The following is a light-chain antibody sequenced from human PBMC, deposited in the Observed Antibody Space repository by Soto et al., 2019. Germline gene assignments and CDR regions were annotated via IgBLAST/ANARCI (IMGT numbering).Light chain of an antibody. CDR2: AAS. Sequence: IVLSQSPVTLSLSPGERATLSCRASQSVTSNLLAWYQQKPGQAPRLLIHAASSRATGIPDRFSGSGSGTDFTLTISRLEPEDFAVYYCLRYGGPLLYTFGPGTKLEI. CDR1: QSVTSNL. CDR3: LRYGGPLLYT. J-gene: IGKJ2*01. V-gene: IGKV3-20*01.